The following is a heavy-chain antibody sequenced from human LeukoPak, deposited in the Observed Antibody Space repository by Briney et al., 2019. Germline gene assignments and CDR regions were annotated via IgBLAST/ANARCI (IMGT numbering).Heavy chain of an antibody. V-gene: IGHV3-30*04. CDR2: ISYDGTDT. D-gene: IGHD3-10*01. J-gene: IGHJ2*01. CDR1: GFTFTTYS. CDR3: ARAPLMLRGVDIVWGWYFDL. Sequence: PGGSLRLSCAASGFTFTTYSMHWVRQAPGMGLECVALISYDGTDTYYADSVKGRFTVSRDISTNTLYLQMNSLRAEDTAVYSCARAPLMLRGVDIVWGWYFDLWGRGTLVTVSS.